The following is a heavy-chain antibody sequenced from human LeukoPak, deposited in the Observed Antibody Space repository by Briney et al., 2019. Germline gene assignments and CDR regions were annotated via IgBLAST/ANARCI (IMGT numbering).Heavy chain of an antibody. Sequence: SVKVSCKASGYTFTGYYMHWVRQAPGQGLEWMGRIIPILGIANYAQKFQGRVTITADKSTSTAYMELSSLRSEDTAVYYCARGSGWYFDYFDYWGQGTLVTVSS. CDR2: IIPILGIA. J-gene: IGHJ4*02. CDR1: GYTFTGYY. D-gene: IGHD6-19*01. V-gene: IGHV1-69*02. CDR3: ARGSGWYFDYFDY.